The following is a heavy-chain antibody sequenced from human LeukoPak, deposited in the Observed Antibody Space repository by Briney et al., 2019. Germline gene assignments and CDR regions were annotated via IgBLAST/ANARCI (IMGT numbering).Heavy chain of an antibody. D-gene: IGHD3-10*01. CDR1: GFTFSSYV. V-gene: IGHV3-23*01. J-gene: IGHJ4*02. CDR2: ISSSGGNT. Sequence: GGSLRLSCAASGFTFSSYVMSWVRQASGEGLEWVSAISSSGGNTYYVDSVKGRFTISRDNSRNTLYLQMNSLRAEDTAVYYCAMISARGRLDFWGQGTLVTVSS. CDR3: AMISARGRLDF.